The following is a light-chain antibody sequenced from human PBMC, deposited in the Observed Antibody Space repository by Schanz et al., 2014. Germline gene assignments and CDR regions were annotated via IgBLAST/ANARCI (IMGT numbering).Light chain of an antibody. Sequence: QSVLTQPASVSGSPGQSITISCTGPSSDVGGYNYVSWYQQHPGKAPKLMIYDVSNRPSGVSNRFSGSKSGNTASLTISGLQAEDEADYYCSSYTSSSTLGLVFGGGTKLTVL. V-gene: IGLV2-14*01. CDR1: SSDVGGYNY. J-gene: IGLJ2*01. CDR3: SSYTSSSTLGLV. CDR2: DVS.